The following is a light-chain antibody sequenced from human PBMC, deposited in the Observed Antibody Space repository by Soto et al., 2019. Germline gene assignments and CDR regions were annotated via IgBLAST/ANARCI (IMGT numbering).Light chain of an antibody. Sequence: DIQMTQSPSTLSAYVGERVTLTCRASQSISPWLAWYQKKPGKAPNLLIYRASNLQTGVPSRFSGSGSGTEFTLTINSLQPDDFATYYCQQYRSRPYTFGQGTKLELE. J-gene: IGKJ2*01. CDR1: QSISPW. V-gene: IGKV1-5*03. CDR2: RAS. CDR3: QQYRSRPYT.